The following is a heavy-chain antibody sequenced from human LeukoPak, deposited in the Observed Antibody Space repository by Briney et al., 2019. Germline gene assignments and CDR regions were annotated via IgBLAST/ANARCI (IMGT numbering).Heavy chain of an antibody. CDR2: INSDGRST. Sequence: PGGSLRLSCAASGFTFSSYWMHWFRQAPGKGLVWVSRINSDGRSTSYGDLVKGGFTISRDNAKKTLYLQMNSLRAEDTAVYYCAKEAYCSSTSCYRRYFQHWGQGTLVTVSS. V-gene: IGHV3-74*01. CDR1: GFTFSSYW. J-gene: IGHJ1*01. D-gene: IGHD2-2*01. CDR3: AKEAYCSSTSCYRRYFQH.